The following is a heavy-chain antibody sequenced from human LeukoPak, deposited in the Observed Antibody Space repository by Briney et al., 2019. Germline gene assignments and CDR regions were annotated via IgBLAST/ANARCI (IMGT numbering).Heavy chain of an antibody. CDR2: TYYRSKWYN. J-gene: IGHJ5*02. CDR1: GDSVSSNSAA. CDR3: ARGVSPRLWFDP. Sequence: PSQTLSLTCAISGDSVSSNSAAWNWIRQSPSRGLEWLGRTYYRSKWYNDYAQSVKSRITINPDTSMNQFSLQLNSVPPEDTAVYYCARGVSPRLWFDPWGQGTLVTVSS. V-gene: IGHV6-1*01.